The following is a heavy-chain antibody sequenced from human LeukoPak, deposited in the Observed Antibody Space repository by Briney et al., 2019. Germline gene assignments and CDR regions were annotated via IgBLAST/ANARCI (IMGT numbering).Heavy chain of an antibody. CDR2: IYNSGST. D-gene: IGHD5-18*01. CDR1: GGSISSNSYY. V-gene: IGHV4-39*07. Sequence: PSETLSLTCTVSGGSISSNSYYWGWIRQPPGKGLEWIGSIYNSGSTYYNPSLKSRVTISVDTSKNQFSLKLSSVTAADTAVHYCARGSIRGYTYGGAFDIWGQGTMVTVSS. J-gene: IGHJ3*02. CDR3: ARGSIRGYTYGGAFDI.